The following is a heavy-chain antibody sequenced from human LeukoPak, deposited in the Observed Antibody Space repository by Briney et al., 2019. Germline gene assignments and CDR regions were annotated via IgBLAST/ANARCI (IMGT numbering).Heavy chain of an antibody. V-gene: IGHV3-33*01. CDR1: GFTFSSYG. J-gene: IGHJ6*02. D-gene: IGHD5-18*01. CDR2: IWYDGSNK. Sequence: GGSLRLSCAASGFTFSSYGMHWVRQAPGKGLEWVAVIWYDGSNKYYADSVKGRFTISRDNSKNTLYLQMNSLRAEDTAVYYCARDAVDTANAVWGQGTTVTVSS. CDR3: ARDAVDTANAV.